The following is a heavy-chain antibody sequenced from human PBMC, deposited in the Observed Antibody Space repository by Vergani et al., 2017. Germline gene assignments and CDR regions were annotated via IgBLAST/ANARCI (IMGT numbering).Heavy chain of an antibody. CDR2: IYYSGST. CDR1: GGSISSYY. D-gene: IGHD3-10*01. Sequence: QVQLQESGPGLVKPSETLSLTCTVSGGSISSYYWSWIRQPPGKGLVVIGYIYYSGSTNYNPSLKSRVTISVDTSKNQLSLKLSSVTAADTGVYYCARDGSYGSGKTWFDPWGQGTLVTVSS. CDR3: ARDGSYGSGKTWFDP. J-gene: IGHJ5*02. V-gene: IGHV4-59*01.